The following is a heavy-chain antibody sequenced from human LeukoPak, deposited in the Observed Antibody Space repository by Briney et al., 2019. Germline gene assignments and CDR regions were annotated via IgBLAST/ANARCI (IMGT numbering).Heavy chain of an antibody. Sequence: GASVKVSCKASGYTFTSYDINWVRQATGQGLEWMGWMNPNSGNTGYAQKFQGRVTITRNTSISTAYMELSSLRSKDTAVYYCARAGYDFWSGYYFVYYYYMDVWGKGTTVTVSS. CDR2: MNPNSGNT. J-gene: IGHJ6*03. CDR1: GYTFTSYD. D-gene: IGHD3-3*01. CDR3: ARAGYDFWSGYYFVYYYYMDV. V-gene: IGHV1-8*03.